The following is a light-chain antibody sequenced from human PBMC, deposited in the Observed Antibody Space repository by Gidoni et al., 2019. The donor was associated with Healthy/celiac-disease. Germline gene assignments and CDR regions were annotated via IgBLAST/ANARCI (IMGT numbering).Light chain of an antibody. CDR3: QQRYSTPPWT. V-gene: IGKV1-39*01. CDR1: KSISSY. Sequence: DIQMTPSPSSLSASVGDRVTITCRASKSISSYLNWYQQKPGKAPKLLIYAASSLQSGVPSRFSGSGSGTDFTRTISSLQPEDFATYYCQQRYSTPPWTFGQGTKVEIK. CDR2: AAS. J-gene: IGKJ1*01.